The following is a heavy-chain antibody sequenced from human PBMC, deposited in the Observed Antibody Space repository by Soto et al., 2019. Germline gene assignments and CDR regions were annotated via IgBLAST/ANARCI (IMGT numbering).Heavy chain of an antibody. CDR3: AREGGHQLLGYYYYMEV. CDR2: INHSGST. V-gene: IGHV4-34*01. Sequence: SETLSLTCAVYGGSFSDYYWSWIRQPPGKGLEWIGKINHSGSTNYNPSLKSRVTISVDTSKNQFSLKLSSVTAADTAVYYCAREGGHQLLGYYYYMEVWGKGTTVTVSS. J-gene: IGHJ6*03. CDR1: GGSFSDYY. D-gene: IGHD1-26*01.